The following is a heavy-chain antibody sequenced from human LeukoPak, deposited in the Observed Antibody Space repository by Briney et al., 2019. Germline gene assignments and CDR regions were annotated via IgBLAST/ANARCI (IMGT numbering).Heavy chain of an antibody. V-gene: IGHV3-23*01. CDR1: GFTFSTYT. CDR2: ISGSGGNT. J-gene: IGHJ3*02. CDR3: ARDFDAFDI. Sequence: PGGSLRLSCAASGFTFSTYTMSWVRQAPGKGLEWVSAISGSGGNTYYADSVKGRFTISRDNSKNTLYLQMNSLRTEDTAVYYCARDFDAFDIWAQGTMVTVSS.